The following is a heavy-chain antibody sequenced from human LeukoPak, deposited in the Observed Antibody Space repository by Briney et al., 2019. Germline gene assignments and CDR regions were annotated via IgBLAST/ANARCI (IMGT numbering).Heavy chain of an antibody. J-gene: IGHJ6*03. D-gene: IGHD4-11*01. CDR2: IRYDGSNK. Sequence: PGRSLRLSCAASGSTFSSYGMHWVRQAPGKGLEWVAFIRYDGSNKYYADSMKGRFTISRDNSKNTLYLQMNSLRAEDTAVYYCAKDRVTTYYYYMDVWGKGTTVTVSS. CDR1: GSTFSSYG. CDR3: AKDRVTTYYYYMDV. V-gene: IGHV3-30*02.